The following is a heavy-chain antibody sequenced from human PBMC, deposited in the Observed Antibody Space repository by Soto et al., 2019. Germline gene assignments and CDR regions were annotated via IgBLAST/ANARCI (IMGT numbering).Heavy chain of an antibody. CDR2: INANNGNP. CDR1: GYTFTTYD. D-gene: IGHD2-8*02. Sequence: HVLLEPSGAEVKKPGASVQMSCKASGYTFTTYDMHWVRQAPGQRLEWMGSINANNGNPKYAQRLQVRATFTRDTSATSGDMDLSSLISEATAVSYGVVSRGWWAFHYGGHGTLVTVSS. CDR3: VVSRGWWAFHY. V-gene: IGHV1-3*01. J-gene: IGHJ4*01.